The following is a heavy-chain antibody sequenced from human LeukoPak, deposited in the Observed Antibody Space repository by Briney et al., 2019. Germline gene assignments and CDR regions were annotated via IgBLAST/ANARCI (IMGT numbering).Heavy chain of an antibody. CDR2: IYHSGST. CDR3: ARDAGYSYGPNWYFDL. V-gene: IGHV4-39*07. CDR1: GGSISSSSYY. D-gene: IGHD5-18*01. J-gene: IGHJ2*01. Sequence: SETLSLTCTVSGGSISSSSYYWGWIRQPPGKGLEWIGSIYHSGSTYYNPSLKSRVTISVDTSKNQFSLKLSSVTAADTAVYYCARDAGYSYGPNWYFDLWGRGTLVTVSS.